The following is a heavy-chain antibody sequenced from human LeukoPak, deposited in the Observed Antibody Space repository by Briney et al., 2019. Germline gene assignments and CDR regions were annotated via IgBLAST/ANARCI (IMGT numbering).Heavy chain of an antibody. V-gene: IGHV4-4*07. D-gene: IGHD2-21*01. J-gene: IGHJ3*02. Sequence: SDTLYLTCTASGCSISSYYWSWIRQPAGKGLEGIGRIYTSGSTNYNPSLKSRLTLLVDTSKNQFSLKPSSVTAADTAVYYCARVFGPGAFDIWGQGTMVTVSS. CDR3: ARVFGPGAFDI. CDR1: GCSISSYY. CDR2: IYTSGST.